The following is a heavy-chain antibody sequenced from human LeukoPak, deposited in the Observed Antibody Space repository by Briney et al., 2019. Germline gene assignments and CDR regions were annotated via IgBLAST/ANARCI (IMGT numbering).Heavy chain of an antibody. CDR2: ISYDGSYK. D-gene: IGHD3-16*01. V-gene: IGHV3-30*03. CDR1: GFTFSTSG. J-gene: IGHJ3*02. Sequence: GGSLRLSCAASGFTFSTSGMHWVRQSPGKGLEWMALISYDGSYKDFADSVQGRFTISRDNSKNTLYLQMNSLRPEDTAVYYCASWDPQLGDAFDIWGQETMVTVSS. CDR3: ASWDPQLGDAFDI.